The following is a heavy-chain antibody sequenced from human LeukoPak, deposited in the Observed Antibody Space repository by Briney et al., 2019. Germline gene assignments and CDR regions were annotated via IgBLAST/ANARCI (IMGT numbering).Heavy chain of an antibody. CDR2: IIPIFGTA. V-gene: IGHV1-69*13. CDR3: AKDPRRWRRTHNWFDP. CDR1: GGTFISYA. Sequence: ASVKVSCKASGGTFISYAISWVRQAPGQGLEWMGGIIPIFGTANYAQKFQGRVTITADESTSTAYMELSSLRSEDTAVYYCAKDPRRWRRTHNWFDPWGQGTLVTVSS. J-gene: IGHJ5*02. D-gene: IGHD3/OR15-3a*01.